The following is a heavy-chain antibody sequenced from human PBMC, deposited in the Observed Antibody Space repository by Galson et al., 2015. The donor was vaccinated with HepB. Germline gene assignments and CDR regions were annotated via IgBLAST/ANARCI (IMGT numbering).Heavy chain of an antibody. CDR1: GYSFTSYW. CDR2: IDPSDSYT. CDR3: ARHGSTYYYDRGFSALDY. V-gene: IGHV5-10-1*01. J-gene: IGHJ4*02. Sequence: QSGAEVKKPGESLRISCKGSGYSFTSYWISWVRQMPGKGLEWMGRIDPSDSYTNYSPSFQGHVTISADKSISTAYLRWSSLKASDTAMYYCARHGSTYYYDRGFSALDYWGQGTLVTVSS. D-gene: IGHD3-22*01.